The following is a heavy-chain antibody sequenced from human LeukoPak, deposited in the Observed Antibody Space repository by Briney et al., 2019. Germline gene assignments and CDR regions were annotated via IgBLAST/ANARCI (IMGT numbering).Heavy chain of an antibody. V-gene: IGHV4-59*01. CDR3: ARGGTAVIAPYAFDI. CDR2: IYYSGST. D-gene: IGHD4-23*01. J-gene: IGHJ3*02. Sequence: SETLSLTCTVSGGSISSYYGSWIRQPPGKGLEWIGYIYYSGSTNCNPSVKSRVAMSVDTSKKQFSLKLSSLTAADTAVYYCARGGTAVIAPYAFDIWGQGTMVTVSS. CDR1: GGSISSYY.